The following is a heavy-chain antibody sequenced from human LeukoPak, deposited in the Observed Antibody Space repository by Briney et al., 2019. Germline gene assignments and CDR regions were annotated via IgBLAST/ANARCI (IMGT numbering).Heavy chain of an antibody. CDR2: INPNSGGT. CDR3: ARVTIAVVTHDLNWFDP. J-gene: IGHJ5*02. V-gene: IGHV1-2*02. CDR1: GYTFTGYY. D-gene: IGHD3-22*01. Sequence: ASVKVSCKASGYTFTGYYMHWVRRAPGQGLEWMGWINPNSGGTNYAQKFQGRVTMTRDTSISTAYMELSRLRSDDTAVYYCARVTIAVVTHDLNWFDPWGQGTLVTVSS.